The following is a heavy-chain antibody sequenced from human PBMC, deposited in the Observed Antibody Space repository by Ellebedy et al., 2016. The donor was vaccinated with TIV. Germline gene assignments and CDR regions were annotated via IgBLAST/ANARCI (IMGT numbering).Heavy chain of an antibody. CDR3: ARTSSDRGPYYFDY. V-gene: IGHV3-72*01. Sequence: LSLTXAASGITFSAYYMDWVRQAPGKGLEWVGRSRDKLNSYTTEYAASVKGRFTISRDDSKNSLYLQMNSLKTEDTAVYYCARTSSDRGPYYFDYWGQGTLVTVSS. D-gene: IGHD1-14*01. J-gene: IGHJ4*02. CDR1: GITFSAYY. CDR2: SRDKLNSYTT.